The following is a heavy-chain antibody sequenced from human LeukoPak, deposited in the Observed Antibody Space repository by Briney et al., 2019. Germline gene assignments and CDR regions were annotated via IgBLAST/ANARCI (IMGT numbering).Heavy chain of an antibody. Sequence: GGSLRLSCAASEFTFSSYEMNWVRQAPGKGLEWVSYISSSGSTIYYADSVKGRFTISRDNPKNSLYLQMNSLRAEDTAVYYCARVGNSGYDPDAFDIWGQGTMVTVSS. J-gene: IGHJ3*02. CDR3: ARVGNSGYDPDAFDI. CDR2: ISSSGSTI. V-gene: IGHV3-48*03. D-gene: IGHD5-12*01. CDR1: EFTFSSYE.